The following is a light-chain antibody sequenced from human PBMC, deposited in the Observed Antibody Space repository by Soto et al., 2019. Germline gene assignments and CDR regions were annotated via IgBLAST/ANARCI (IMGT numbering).Light chain of an antibody. CDR2: DVS. CDR1: SSDVGGYNF. CDR3: TSYTSSFTYV. J-gene: IGLJ1*01. V-gene: IGLV2-14*03. Sequence: QSALTQPASVSGSPGQSITISCTGTSSDVGGYNFVSWYQHRPGKAPKLIIYDVSNRPSGVSNRFSGSKSGNTASLTISGLQAEDEADYYCTSYTSSFTYVFGTGTKVTVL.